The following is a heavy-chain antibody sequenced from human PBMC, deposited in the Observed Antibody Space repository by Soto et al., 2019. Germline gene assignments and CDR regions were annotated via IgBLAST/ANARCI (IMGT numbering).Heavy chain of an antibody. CDR1: GFTLSGHW. CDR3: ATVFDF. J-gene: IGHJ4*02. Sequence: EMQLVESGGGLVQPGGSLRLSCAASGFTLSGHWIHWVRQAPGKGLEWVSRIDINGRGTSYADSVKGRFTISTDNAKKRVYLKMNGGRAEDTAVYYCATVFDFWGQGPLVTVSS. V-gene: IGHV3-74*01. D-gene: IGHD4-17*01. CDR2: IDINGRGT.